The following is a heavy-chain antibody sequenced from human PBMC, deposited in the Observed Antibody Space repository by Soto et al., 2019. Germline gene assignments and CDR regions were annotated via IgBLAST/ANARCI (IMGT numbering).Heavy chain of an antibody. V-gene: IGHV3-21*06. CDR2: ISSTTNYI. CDR3: ARESEDLTSNFDY. J-gene: IGHJ4*02. Sequence: VGSLRLSCAASWFTFTRYSMNWVRRAPGKGLEWVSSISSTTNYIYYGDSMKGRFTISRDNAKNSLYLEMNSLRAEDTAVYYCARESEDLTSNFDYWGQGTLVTVSS. CDR1: WFTFTRYS.